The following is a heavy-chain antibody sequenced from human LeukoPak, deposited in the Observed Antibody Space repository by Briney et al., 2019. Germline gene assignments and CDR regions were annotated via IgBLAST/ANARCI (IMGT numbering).Heavy chain of an antibody. CDR1: GGSISSSSFY. D-gene: IGHD6-19*01. CDR3: ARQGTSGWNNWFDP. Sequence: SETLSLTCTVSGGSISSSSFYWGWIRQPPGKGLEWIGSIYYSGSTYYNPSLKSRVTISVDTSKNQFSLKLSSVTAADTAVYYCARQGTSGWNNWFDPWGQGTLVTVSS. CDR2: IYYSGST. V-gene: IGHV4-39*01. J-gene: IGHJ5*02.